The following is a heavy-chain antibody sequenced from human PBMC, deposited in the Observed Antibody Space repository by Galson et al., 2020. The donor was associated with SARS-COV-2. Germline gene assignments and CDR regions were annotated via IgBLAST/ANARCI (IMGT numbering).Heavy chain of an antibody. CDR2: IKSDGRII. CDR3: AGALAI. Sequence: GGSLRLPCAASGFAFSNYWMHWVRQTPGKGLEWVSRIKSDGRIITYADSVKGRFTISRDNANNTRNLQMNSLRSEDTALYYCAGALAIWCQGTLFTVSS. J-gene: IGHJ4*02. V-gene: IGHV3-74*01. CDR1: GFAFSNYW.